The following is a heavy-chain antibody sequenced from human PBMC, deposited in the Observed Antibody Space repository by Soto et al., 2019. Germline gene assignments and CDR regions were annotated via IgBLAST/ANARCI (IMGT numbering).Heavy chain of an antibody. CDR3: TTGVPVRGGRYYYYYMDV. V-gene: IGHV3-15*01. D-gene: IGHD3-10*01. CDR1: GFTFSNAW. Sequence: GGSLRLSCAASGFTFSNAWMSWVRQAPGKGLEWVGRIKSKTDGGTTDYAAPVKGRFTISRDDSKNTLYLQMNSLKTEDTAVYYCTTGVPVRGGRYYYYYMDVWGKGTTVTVSS. J-gene: IGHJ6*03. CDR2: IKSKTDGGTT.